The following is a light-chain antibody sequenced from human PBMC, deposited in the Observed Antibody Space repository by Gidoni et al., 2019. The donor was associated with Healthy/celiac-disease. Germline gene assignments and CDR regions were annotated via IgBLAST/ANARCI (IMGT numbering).Light chain of an antibody. V-gene: IGKV4-1*01. CDR1: NKNY. J-gene: IGKJ2*01. Sequence: DIVMTQSPDSLAVSLGERATINCKSNNKNYLAWYQQKPGQPPKLLSYWASTRESGVPDRFSGSGSGTDFTLTISSLQAEDVAVYYCQQYYSTPTFGQGTKLEIK. CDR2: WAS. CDR3: QQYYSTPT.